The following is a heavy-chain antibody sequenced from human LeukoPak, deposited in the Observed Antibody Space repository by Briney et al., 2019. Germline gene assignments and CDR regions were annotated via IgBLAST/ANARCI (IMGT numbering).Heavy chain of an antibody. D-gene: IGHD4-11*01. CDR1: GGSFSGYY. Sequence: SETLSLTCAVYGGSFSGYYWSWIRQPPGKGLEWIGEINHSGSTNYNPSLKSRVTISVDTSKNQFSLKLSPVTAADTAVYYCARAPTRRYFDLWGRGTLVTVSS. CDR3: ARAPTRRYFDL. V-gene: IGHV4-34*01. CDR2: INHSGST. J-gene: IGHJ2*01.